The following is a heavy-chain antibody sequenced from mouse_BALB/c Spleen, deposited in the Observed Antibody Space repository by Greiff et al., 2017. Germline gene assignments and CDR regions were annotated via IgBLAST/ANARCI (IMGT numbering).Heavy chain of an antibody. V-gene: IGHV5-12-1*01. CDR2: ISRGGGST. J-gene: IGHJ4*01. D-gene: IGHD2-1*01. CDR1: GFAFSSYD. CDR3: ARRGGNYDYYAMDY. Sequence: EVKVVESGGGLVKPGGSLKLSCAASGFAFSSYDMSWVRQTPEKRLEWVAYISRGGGSTYYPDTVKGRFTISRDNAKNTLYLQMSSLKSEDTAMYYCARRGGNYDYYAMDYWGQGTSVTVSS.